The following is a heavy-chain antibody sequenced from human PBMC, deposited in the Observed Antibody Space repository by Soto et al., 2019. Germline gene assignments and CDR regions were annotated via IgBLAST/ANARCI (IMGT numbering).Heavy chain of an antibody. CDR1: GYTFTGYY. J-gene: IGHJ4*02. CDR2: INPNSGGT. D-gene: IGHD2-15*01. Sequence: QVQLVQSGAEVKKPGASVKVSCKASGYTFTGYYIHWVRQAPGQGLEWMGWINPNSGGTKYPQKFPGRVTMTRDTSIRTVYVSLTGLKSDDTAVYFCARDLAKGGGSAGFDYWGQGTLVAVSS. V-gene: IGHV1-2*02. CDR3: ARDLAKGGGSAGFDY.